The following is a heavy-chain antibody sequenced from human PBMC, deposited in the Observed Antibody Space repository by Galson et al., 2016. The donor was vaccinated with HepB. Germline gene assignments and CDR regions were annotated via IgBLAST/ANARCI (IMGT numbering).Heavy chain of an antibody. Sequence: SLRLSCAASGFTLSSYSMNWVRQAPGKGLEWVSFISSSSSYIYYADSVKGRFTISRDNAKNSLYLQMNSLRAEDTAVYYCAREYCSSSSCYLLTFGYWGQGTLVTVSS. CDR2: ISSSSSYI. D-gene: IGHD2-2*01. CDR3: AREYCSSSSCYLLTFGY. V-gene: IGHV3-21*01. J-gene: IGHJ4*02. CDR1: GFTLSSYS.